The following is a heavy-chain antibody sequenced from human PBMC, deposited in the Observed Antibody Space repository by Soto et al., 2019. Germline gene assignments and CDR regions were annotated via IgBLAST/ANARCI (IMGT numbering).Heavy chain of an antibody. CDR3: ARNPIVATIRPDPLTDY. CDR1: GFTFSSYA. D-gene: IGHD5-12*01. Sequence: PGGSLRLSCAASGFTFSSYAMHWVRQAPGKGLEWVAVISYDGSNKYYADSVKGRFTISRDNSKNTLYLQMNSLRAEDTAVYYCARNPIVATIRPDPLTDYWGQGTLVTVSS. V-gene: IGHV3-30-3*01. J-gene: IGHJ4*02. CDR2: ISYDGSNK.